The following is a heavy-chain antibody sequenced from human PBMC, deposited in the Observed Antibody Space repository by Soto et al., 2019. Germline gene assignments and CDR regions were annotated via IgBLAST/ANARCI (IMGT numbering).Heavy chain of an antibody. CDR2: IYAAGSSK. V-gene: IGHV3-23*01. J-gene: IGHJ4*02. CDR3: AKDLIRGDGYEDPDY. CDR1: GFNFSNYA. Sequence: PGRCLRLSCAVSGFNFSNYAMFWFRQAPGKGLEWVSTIYAAGSSKYYAGSVKGRFTISRDNSRDTLFLQMDSLRAEDTAIYFCAKDLIRGDGYEDPDYWGQGTLVTVSS. D-gene: IGHD3-10*01.